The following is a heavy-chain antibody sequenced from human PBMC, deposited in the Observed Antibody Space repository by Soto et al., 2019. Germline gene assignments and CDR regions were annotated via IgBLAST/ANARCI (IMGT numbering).Heavy chain of an antibody. CDR3: ARGRDGDY. CDR2: ISANNGNT. CDR1: GYTFTTYG. V-gene: IGHV1-18*01. Sequence: QVHLVQSGAEVKRPGASVKVSCKGSGYTFTTYGITWVRQAPGQGLEWVGWISANNGNTNYEQKLQGRVTVTRDTPTSTAYMELRRLRSVDTAVYYCARGRDGDYWGQGALVNVSS. D-gene: IGHD6-6*01. J-gene: IGHJ4*02.